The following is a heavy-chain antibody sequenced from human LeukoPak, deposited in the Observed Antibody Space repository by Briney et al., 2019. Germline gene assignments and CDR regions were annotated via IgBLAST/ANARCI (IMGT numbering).Heavy chain of an antibody. V-gene: IGHV1-2*02. CDR1: GYTFTGYY. J-gene: IGHJ4*02. D-gene: IGHD3-22*01. Sequence: ADSVKVSCKASGYTFTGYYMHWVRQAPGQGLEWMGWINPNSGGTNYAQKFQGRVTMTRDTSISTAYMELSRLRSDDTAVYYCARAAIYYYDSSGYYVDYWGQGTLVTVSS. CDR3: ARAAIYYYDSSGYYVDY. CDR2: INPNSGGT.